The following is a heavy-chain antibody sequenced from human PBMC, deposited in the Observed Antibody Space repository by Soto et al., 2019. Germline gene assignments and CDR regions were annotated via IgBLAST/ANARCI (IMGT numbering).Heavy chain of an antibody. CDR2: ITSSSSYI. CDR1: GFTFGSYS. J-gene: IGHJ6*02. CDR3: ASEQWAGGMDV. Sequence: PGGSLRLSCAASGFTFGSYSMNWVGQGPGKGLEWVSSITSSSSYIYYADSVKGRFTISRDNAKNSLYLQMNSLRAEDTAVYYCASEQWAGGMDVWGQGTTVTVSS. D-gene: IGHD6-19*01. V-gene: IGHV3-21*01.